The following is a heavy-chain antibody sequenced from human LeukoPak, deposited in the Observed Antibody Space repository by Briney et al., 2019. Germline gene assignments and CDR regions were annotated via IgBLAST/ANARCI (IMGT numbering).Heavy chain of an antibody. Sequence: KPSETLSLTCTVSGGSISPYYWSWIRQSPGKGLEWIAWIHYSGRTNYNPSLKSRVTVSVDTSENQFSLRLSSVTAADTAVYYCARDGVAAAVNAFDIWGQGTMVTVSS. V-gene: IGHV4-59*12. CDR2: IHYSGRT. CDR3: ARDGVAAAVNAFDI. CDR1: GGSISPYY. J-gene: IGHJ3*02. D-gene: IGHD6-13*01.